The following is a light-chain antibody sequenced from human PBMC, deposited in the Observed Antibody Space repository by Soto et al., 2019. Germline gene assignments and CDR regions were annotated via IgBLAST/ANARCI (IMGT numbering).Light chain of an antibody. V-gene: IGLV2-14*01. J-gene: IGLJ3*02. Sequence: QSALTQPASVSGSPGQSITISCTGTSSDIGAYNYVSWYQQHPGKAPKVMFYDVSNRPSGVSNRFSGSKSGNTASLAISGLQADDEADYYCSSYTTGNTLVFGGGTKLTVL. CDR3: SSYTTGNTLV. CDR1: SSDIGAYNY. CDR2: DVS.